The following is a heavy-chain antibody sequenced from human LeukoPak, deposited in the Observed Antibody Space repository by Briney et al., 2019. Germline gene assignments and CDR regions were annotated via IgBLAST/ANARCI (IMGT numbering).Heavy chain of an antibody. J-gene: IGHJ5*02. Sequence: SETLSLTCTVSGGSISSYYWSWIRQPPGKGLEWIGYIYYSGSTYYNPPLKSRVTMSRDMSKKQFSLMLSSLTAADTAVYYCARGFGSGSYGWFDPWGQGTLVTVSS. CDR2: IYYSGST. CDR1: GGSISSYY. CDR3: ARGFGSGSYGWFDP. D-gene: IGHD3-10*01. V-gene: IGHV4-59*08.